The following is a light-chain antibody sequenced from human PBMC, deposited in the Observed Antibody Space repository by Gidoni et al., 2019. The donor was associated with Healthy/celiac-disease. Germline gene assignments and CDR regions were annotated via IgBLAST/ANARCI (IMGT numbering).Light chain of an antibody. V-gene: IGKV2-24*01. CDR1: QSLVHRDGNTY. CDR3: KQATQFPRT. CDR2: EIS. Sequence: DIVMTQTPLSSPVTLGQPASSSCRSSQSLVHRDGNTYLSWLQQRPGQPPRLLIYEISNRFSGVPDRFSGSGAGTDFTLKISRVEAEDVGVYYCKQATQFPRTFGQGTKVEIK. J-gene: IGKJ1*01.